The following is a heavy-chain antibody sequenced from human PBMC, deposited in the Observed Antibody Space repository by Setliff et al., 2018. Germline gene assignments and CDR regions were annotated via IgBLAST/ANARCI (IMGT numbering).Heavy chain of an antibody. D-gene: IGHD4-4*01. J-gene: IGHJ4*02. CDR1: GFTFSSYG. CDR2: IRYDGSNK. Sequence: PGGFLRLSCAASGFTFSSYGMHWVRQAPGKGLEWVAFIRYDGSNKYYADSVKGRFTISRDNAKNTLYLQMNSLRAEDTAVYYCARQPGSQTTFFDYWGQGTLVTVSS. CDR3: ARQPGSQTTFFDY. V-gene: IGHV3-30*02.